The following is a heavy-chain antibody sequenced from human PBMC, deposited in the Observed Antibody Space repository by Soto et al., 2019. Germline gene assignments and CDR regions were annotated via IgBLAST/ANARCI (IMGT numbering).Heavy chain of an antibody. J-gene: IGHJ5*02. CDR2: ISFSSSTI. CDR3: ARDNGMAGSFDP. V-gene: IGHV3-48*02. Sequence: GGSLRLSCAASGFTFSTYSMNWVRQAPGKGLEWVSYISFSSSTIFYADSVRGRFTISRDNAKNSLYLQMNTLRDEDTAVYYCARDNGMAGSFDPWGQGTLVTVSS. CDR1: GFTFSTYS. D-gene: IGHD2-8*01.